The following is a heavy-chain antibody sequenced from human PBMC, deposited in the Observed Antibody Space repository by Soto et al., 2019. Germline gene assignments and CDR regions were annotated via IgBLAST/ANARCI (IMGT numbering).Heavy chain of an antibody. CDR1: GYTFTSYG. CDR2: ISAYNGDT. Sequence: QAQLVQSGGEVKKPGASVKVSCRASGYTFTSYGYAWVRQAPGQGLEWMGWISAYNGDTNYAQKFQDRVTLTTDTSTTTDHMEVRNMGSDDTAVYYCARSGAYCTSITCLFDSFWGLGTLVTVSS. V-gene: IGHV1-18*01. D-gene: IGHD2-8*01. CDR3: ARSGAYCTSITCLFDSF. J-gene: IGHJ4*02.